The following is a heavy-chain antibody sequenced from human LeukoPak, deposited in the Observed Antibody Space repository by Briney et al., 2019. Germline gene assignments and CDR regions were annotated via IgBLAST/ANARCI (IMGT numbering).Heavy chain of an antibody. Sequence: PSETLSLTCTVSGGSISSYYWSLIRQPAGNGLEWMGRIYTSGSTNYNPPLKSRVTMSVDTSKNQFSLKLSSVTAADTAVYYCAGIPAATGYYYYGMDVWGQGTTVTVSS. CDR3: AGIPAATGYYYYGMDV. J-gene: IGHJ6*02. V-gene: IGHV4-4*07. CDR2: IYTSGST. D-gene: IGHD2-2*01. CDR1: GGSISSYY.